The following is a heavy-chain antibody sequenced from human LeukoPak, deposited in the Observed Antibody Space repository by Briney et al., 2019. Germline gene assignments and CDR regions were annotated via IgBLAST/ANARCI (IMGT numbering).Heavy chain of an antibody. CDR2: IKQDGSEK. V-gene: IGHV3-7*01. J-gene: IGHJ4*02. Sequence: GGSLRLTCAASGFTFSRYWMSWVREAPGKGLEWVANIKQDGSEKYYVDSVKGRFTISRDNAKNSLYLQMNSLRAEDTAVYYCARGFCSWYRNPTTLYFDYWGQGTLVTVSS. D-gene: IGHD6-13*01. CDR3: ARGFCSWYRNPTTLYFDY. CDR1: GFTFSRYW.